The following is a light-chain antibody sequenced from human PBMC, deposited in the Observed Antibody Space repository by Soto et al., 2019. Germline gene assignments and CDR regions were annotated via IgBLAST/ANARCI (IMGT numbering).Light chain of an antibody. CDR3: LQDYSYPRT. V-gene: IGKV1-6*01. J-gene: IGKJ1*01. CDR2: GTS. Sequence: AVQMTQSPSSLSASVGGRVAMTCRASQGIRNDLSQYQQKPGEAPKLLIYGTSNLQSGVPSRFSGSGSDTDFTLTISSLQPEDCAICYCLQDYSYPRTFGLGNRVAIK. CDR1: QGIRND.